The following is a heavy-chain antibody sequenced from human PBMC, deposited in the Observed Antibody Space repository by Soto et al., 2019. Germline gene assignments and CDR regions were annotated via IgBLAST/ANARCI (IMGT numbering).Heavy chain of an antibody. D-gene: IGHD2-15*01. CDR1: GGSFSGYY. Sequence: ASETLSLTYAVYGGSFSGYYWSWIRQPPGKGLEWIGEINHSGSTNYNPSLKSRVTISVDTSKNQFSLKLSSVTAADTAVYYCATLRMYITNCSGGSCYPPIWGQGTLVTVSS. V-gene: IGHV4-34*01. J-gene: IGHJ4*02. CDR3: ATLRMYITNCSGGSCYPPI. CDR2: INHSGST.